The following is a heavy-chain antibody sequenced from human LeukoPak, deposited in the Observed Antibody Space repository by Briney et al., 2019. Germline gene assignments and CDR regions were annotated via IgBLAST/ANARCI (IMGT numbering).Heavy chain of an antibody. CDR3: ARGAVAGTLNYYYYGMDV. CDR2: IYTSGST. Sequence: PSETLSLTCPVSGGSISSYYWSWIRQPAGKGLEWIGRIYTSGSTNYNPSLKSRVTMSVDTSKNQFSLKLSSVTAADTAVYYCARGAVAGTLNYYYYGMDVWGQGTTVTVSS. CDR1: GGSISSYY. V-gene: IGHV4-4*07. D-gene: IGHD6-19*01. J-gene: IGHJ6*02.